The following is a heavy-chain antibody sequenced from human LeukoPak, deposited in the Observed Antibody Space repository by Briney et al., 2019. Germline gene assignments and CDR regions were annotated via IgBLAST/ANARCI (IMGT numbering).Heavy chain of an antibody. CDR2: IIPIFGTA. V-gene: IGHV1-69*01. Sequence: SVKVSCKASGGTFSSYAISWVRQAPGQGLEWMGGIIPIFGTANYAQKFQGRVTITADESTSTAYMELSSLRSEDTAVYYCASPLIRYSSGWSDAFDIWGQGTTVTVSS. J-gene: IGHJ3*02. CDR1: GGTFSSYA. D-gene: IGHD6-19*01. CDR3: ASPLIRYSSGWSDAFDI.